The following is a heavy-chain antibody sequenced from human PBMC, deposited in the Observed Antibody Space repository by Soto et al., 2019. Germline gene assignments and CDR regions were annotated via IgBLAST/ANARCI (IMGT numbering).Heavy chain of an antibody. J-gene: IGHJ4*02. CDR3: ASAVEQQLFDY. D-gene: IGHD6-13*01. CDR1: GGTISSGGYS. V-gene: IGHV4-30-2*01. Sequence: QLQLQESGSGLVKPSQTLSLTCAVSGGTISSGGYSWSWIRQPPGKGLEWIGYIYHSGSTYYNPSLKRRVTISVDRSKNQFSLKLSSVTAADTAVYYCASAVEQQLFDYWGQGTLVTVSS. CDR2: IYHSGST.